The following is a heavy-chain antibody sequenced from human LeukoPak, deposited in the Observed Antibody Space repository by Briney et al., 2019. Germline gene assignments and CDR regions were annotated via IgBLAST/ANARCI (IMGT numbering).Heavy chain of an antibody. CDR3: ARCPIVGAFDAFDI. Sequence: SQTLSLTCTVSGGSISSGSYYWSWIRQPAGKGLEWIGRIYTGGSTNYNPSLKSRVTISVDTSKNQFSLKLSSVTAADTAVYYCARCPIVGAFDAFDIWGQGTMVTVSS. D-gene: IGHD1-26*01. CDR2: IYTGGST. V-gene: IGHV4-61*02. J-gene: IGHJ3*02. CDR1: GGSISSGSYY.